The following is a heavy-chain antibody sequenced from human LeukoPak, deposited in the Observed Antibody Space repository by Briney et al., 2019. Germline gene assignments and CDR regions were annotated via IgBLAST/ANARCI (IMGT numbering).Heavy chain of an antibody. V-gene: IGHV4-34*01. CDR1: GGSFSGYY. J-gene: IGHJ6*02. D-gene: IGHD2-2*01. CDR3: ARRENRAHCSSTTPCYYYYGMDV. CDR2: INHSGST. Sequence: SETLSLTCAVYGGSFSGYYWSWIRQPPGKGLEWIGEINHSGSTNYNLSLKSRVTISVDTSKNQFSLKLSSVTAADTAVYYCARRENRAHCSSTTPCYYYYGMDVWGQGTTVTVSS.